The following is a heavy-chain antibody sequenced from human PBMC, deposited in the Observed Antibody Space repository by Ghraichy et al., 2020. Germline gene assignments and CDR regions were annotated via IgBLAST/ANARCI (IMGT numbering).Heavy chain of an antibody. V-gene: IGHV4-34*01. D-gene: IGHD4-17*01. Sequence: SETLSLTCAVYGGSFSGYYWSWIRQPPGKGLEWIGKIHHSGSTNYNPSLKSRVTISVDTSKNQFSLKLSSVTAADTAVYYCARAGDGDYVFSYGMDVWGQGTTVAVSS. CDR3: ARAGDGDYVFSYGMDV. J-gene: IGHJ6*02. CDR2: IHHSGST. CDR1: GGSFSGYY.